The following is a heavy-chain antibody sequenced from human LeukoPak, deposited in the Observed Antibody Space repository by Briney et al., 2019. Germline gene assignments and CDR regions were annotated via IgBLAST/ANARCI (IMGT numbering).Heavy chain of an antibody. D-gene: IGHD2-2*01. V-gene: IGHV3-23*01. Sequence: GSLRLSCAASGFTFSSYAMSWVRQAPGKGLEWVSAISGSGGSTYYADSVKGRFTISRDNSKNTLYLQMNSLRAEDTAVYYCAKDALDCSSTSCYAPMDYWGQGTLVTVSS. CDR2: ISGSGGST. J-gene: IGHJ4*02. CDR1: GFTFSSYA. CDR3: AKDALDCSSTSCYAPMDY.